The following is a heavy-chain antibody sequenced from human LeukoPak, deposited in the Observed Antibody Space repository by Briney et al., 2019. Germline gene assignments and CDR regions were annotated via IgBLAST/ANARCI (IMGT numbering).Heavy chain of an antibody. Sequence: PGGSLRLSCVGSGFTFSTSWMNWARQAPGKGLVWVSRINTDGSITIYADSVKGRFTISRDNAKNTLNLQMNSLRAEDTAVYYCARVSDGSFYINYWGQGTLVTVSS. V-gene: IGHV3-74*01. CDR1: GFTFSTSW. D-gene: IGHD1-26*01. J-gene: IGHJ4*02. CDR3: ARVSDGSFYINY. CDR2: INTDGSIT.